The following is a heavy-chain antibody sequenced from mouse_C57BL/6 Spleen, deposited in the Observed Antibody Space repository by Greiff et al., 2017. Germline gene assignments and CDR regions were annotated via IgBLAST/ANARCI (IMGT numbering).Heavy chain of an antibody. V-gene: IGHV5-4*01. CDR1: GFTFSSYA. J-gene: IGHJ3*01. CDR3: ARDGFWFAY. CDR2: ISDGGSYT. Sequence: QVVESGGGLVKPGGSLKLSCAASGFTFSSYAMSWVRQTPEKRLEWVATISDGGSYTYYPDNVKGRFTISRDNAKNNLYLQMSHLKSEDTAMYYCARDGFWFAYWGQGTLVTVSA.